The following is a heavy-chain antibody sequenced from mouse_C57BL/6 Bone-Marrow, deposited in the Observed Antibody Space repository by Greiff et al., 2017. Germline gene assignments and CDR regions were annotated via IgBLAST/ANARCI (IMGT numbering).Heavy chain of an antibody. CDR1: GFNIKDDY. V-gene: IGHV14-4*01. CDR3: TTYDYDP. Sequence: EVHLVESGAELVRPGASVKLSCTASGFNIKDDYMHWVKQRPEQGLEWIGWIDPENGDTEYASKFQGKATITADTSSNTAYLQLSSLTSEDTAVYYCTTYDYDPWGQGTLVTVSA. CDR2: IDPENGDT. D-gene: IGHD2-4*01. J-gene: IGHJ3*01.